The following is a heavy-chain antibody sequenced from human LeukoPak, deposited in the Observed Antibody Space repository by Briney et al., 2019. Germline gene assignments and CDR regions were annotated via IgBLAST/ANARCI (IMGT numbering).Heavy chain of an antibody. J-gene: IGHJ4*02. CDR2: VSTTRAV. CDR3: ARDSYYGSGSYSHYFDY. V-gene: IGHV3-48*01. D-gene: IGHD3-10*01. CDR1: GFAFSSHG. Sequence: PGGSLRLSCAASGFAFSSHGMNWVRQAPGKGLEWISYVSTTRAVYYADSVKGRFTISRDNAKNSLYLQMNSLRAEDTAVYYCARDSYYGSGSYSHYFDYWGQGTLVTVSS.